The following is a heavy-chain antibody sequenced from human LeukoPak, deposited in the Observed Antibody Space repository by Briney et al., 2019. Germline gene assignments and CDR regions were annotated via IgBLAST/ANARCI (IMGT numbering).Heavy chain of an antibody. D-gene: IGHD3-22*01. V-gene: IGHV4-39*07. CDR1: GGSISSSSYY. Sequence: PSETLSLTCIVSGGSISSSSYYWGWIRQPPGKGLEWIGSIYYSGSTYYNPSLKSRVTISVDTSKNQFSLKLSSVTAADTAVYYCARETMTTGNWFDPWGQGTLVTVSS. CDR3: ARETMTTGNWFDP. CDR2: IYYSGST. J-gene: IGHJ5*02.